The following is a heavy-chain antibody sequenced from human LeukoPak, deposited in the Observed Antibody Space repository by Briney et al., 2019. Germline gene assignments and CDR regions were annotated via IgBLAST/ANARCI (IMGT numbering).Heavy chain of an antibody. CDR2: IRYDGSNK. J-gene: IGHJ4*02. CDR3: AKDLIAADPYYFDY. D-gene: IGHD6-13*01. CDR1: GFTFSSYG. V-gene: IGHV3-30*02. Sequence: GGSLRLSCAASGFTFSSYGMHWVRQAPGKGLEWVAFIRYDGSNKYYADSVKGRFTISRDNSNNTLYLQMNSLRAEDTAVYYCAKDLIAADPYYFDYWGQGTLVTVSS.